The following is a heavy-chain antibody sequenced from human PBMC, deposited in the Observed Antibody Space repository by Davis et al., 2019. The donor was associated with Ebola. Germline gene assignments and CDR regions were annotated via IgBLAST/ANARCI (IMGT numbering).Heavy chain of an antibody. D-gene: IGHD1-26*01. J-gene: IGHJ4*02. CDR1: GFTFSSYS. CDR2: ISSSSSYI. V-gene: IGHV3-21*04. CDR3: AKQVAVGATTAFDY. Sequence: GESLKISCAASGFTFSSYSMNWVRQAPGKGLEWVSSISSSSSYIYYADSVKGRFTISRDNSKNTLYLQMNSLRAEDTAVYYCAKQVAVGATTAFDYWGQGTLVTVSS.